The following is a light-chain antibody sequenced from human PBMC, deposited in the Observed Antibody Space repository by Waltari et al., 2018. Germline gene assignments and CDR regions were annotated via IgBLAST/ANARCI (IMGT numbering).Light chain of an antibody. CDR2: AAS. CDR3: QQSYSTPPNT. V-gene: IGKV1-39*01. Sequence: DIQMTQSPPSLSASVVDRITITCRASKSISSYLNWYQQKPGKAPTHLIYAASSLQSGVPSRFSGSGSGTDFTLTISSLQPEDFATYYCQQSYSTPPNTFGQGTKLEIK. J-gene: IGKJ2*01. CDR1: KSISSY.